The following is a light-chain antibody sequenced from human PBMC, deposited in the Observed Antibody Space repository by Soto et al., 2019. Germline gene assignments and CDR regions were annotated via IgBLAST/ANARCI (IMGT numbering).Light chain of an antibody. V-gene: IGKV3-20*01. J-gene: IGKJ1*01. CDR3: QQYGSSPSPT. CDR2: GAS. Sequence: ELVLTQSPATLSLSPGDRATLSCRASQSVSSHFAWYQQKSGQAPRLLIYGASNRATGVPDRFSGGGSGTDFTLTISRLEPEDFAVYFCQQYGSSPSPTFGQGTKVDIK. CDR1: QSVSSH.